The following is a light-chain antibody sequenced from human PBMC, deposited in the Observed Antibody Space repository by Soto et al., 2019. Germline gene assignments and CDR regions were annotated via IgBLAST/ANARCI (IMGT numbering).Light chain of an antibody. CDR2: GND. CDR1: RSNIGAND. V-gene: IGLV1-44*01. J-gene: IGLJ2*01. CDR3: STWDDFLSSLV. Sequence: QSVLTQPPSASGTPGQSVTISCSGSRSNIGANDVNWYQQFPGAAPKLLIYGNDRRTSGVPGRFSGSKSGTSASLAISGLQSEDESTYFCSTWDDFLSSLVFGGGTQLTVL.